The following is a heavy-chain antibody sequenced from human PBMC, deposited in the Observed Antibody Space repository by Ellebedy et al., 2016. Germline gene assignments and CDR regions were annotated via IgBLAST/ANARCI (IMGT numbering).Heavy chain of an antibody. V-gene: IGHV3-74*01. Sequence: GESLKISCAASGFSFSRYWMHWVRQAPGKGLVWVSRINNDGSDTIYADSVKGRFTISKDNAKNALYLQMHSLRAEDTAVYFCVRDRGAPDAFSIWGPGTMVTVSS. J-gene: IGHJ3*02. CDR1: GFSFSRYW. CDR2: INNDGSDT. CDR3: VRDRGAPDAFSI.